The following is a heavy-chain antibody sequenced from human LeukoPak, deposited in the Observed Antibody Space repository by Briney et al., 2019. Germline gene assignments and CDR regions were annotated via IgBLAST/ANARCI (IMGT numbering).Heavy chain of an antibody. CDR3: AKDRGRGYDSSGYYPWYFDL. J-gene: IGHJ2*01. V-gene: IGHV3-23*01. CDR1: GFTFSSYS. CDR2: IIGSGGSGNT. Sequence: PGGSLRLSCAASGFTFSSYSMNWVRQAPGKGLEWVSAIIGSGGSGNTYYVDSVKGRFTISRDNSKNTLYLQMNSLRAEDTAVYYCAKDRGRGYDSSGYYPWYFDLWGRGTLVTVSS. D-gene: IGHD3-22*01.